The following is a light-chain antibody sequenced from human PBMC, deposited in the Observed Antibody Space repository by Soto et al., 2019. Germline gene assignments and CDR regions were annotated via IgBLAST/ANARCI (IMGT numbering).Light chain of an antibody. CDR2: GNS. J-gene: IGLJ2*01. CDR3: QSYDSSLSGSVV. CDR1: SSNIGTGYD. Sequence: QSVLTQPPSVSGAPGQRVTISCTGSSSNIGTGYDVHWYQQLPGTAPKLLIWGNSNRPSGVPDRFSGSKSGTSASLAITGLQAEDEADYYCQSYDSSLSGSVVFGGGTQLTVL. V-gene: IGLV1-40*01.